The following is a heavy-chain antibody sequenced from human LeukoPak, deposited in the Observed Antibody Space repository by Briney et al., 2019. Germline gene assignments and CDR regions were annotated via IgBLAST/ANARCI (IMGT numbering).Heavy chain of an antibody. CDR2: ITNTGGTT. Sequence: PGGSLRLSCAASGFTFSSYAVCWVRQAPGKGLEWVSHITNTGGTTYYADSVKGRFTISRDNSKNTLYLQMNSLRAEDTAVYYCAKGTHYFDSSYFDYWGQGALVTVSS. J-gene: IGHJ4*02. CDR3: AKGTHYFDSSYFDY. V-gene: IGHV3-23*01. CDR1: GFTFSSYA. D-gene: IGHD3-22*01.